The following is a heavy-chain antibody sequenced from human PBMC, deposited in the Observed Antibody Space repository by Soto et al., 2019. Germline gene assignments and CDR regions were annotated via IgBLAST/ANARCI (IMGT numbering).Heavy chain of an antibody. CDR3: VKNSGEFNT. V-gene: IGHV3-23*01. D-gene: IGHD3-16*01. CDR2: IDGSGGIT. Sequence: QLLQSGGGLVQPGGSLTLSCAASGFTFGTTDMSWVRQAPGEGLEWVSTIDGSGGITYYADSVKGRFTISRDNSRNTVYLQMNSLRGDDTALYYCVKNSGEFNTWGQGALVTVSS. J-gene: IGHJ5*02. CDR1: GFTFGTTD.